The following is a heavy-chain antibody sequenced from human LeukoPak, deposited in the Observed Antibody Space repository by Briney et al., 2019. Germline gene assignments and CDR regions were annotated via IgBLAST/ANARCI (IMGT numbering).Heavy chain of an antibody. CDR2: IYPGDSDT. Sequence: GEALKISCKGSGYSFTSYWIGWVRQVPGKGLEWMGIIYPGDSDTRYSPSFQGQVTISADKSISTAYLQWSSLKASDTAMYYCARPRTTLDFDYWGQGTLVTVSS. D-gene: IGHD4-11*01. CDR3: ARPRTTLDFDY. V-gene: IGHV5-51*01. CDR1: GYSFTSYW. J-gene: IGHJ4*02.